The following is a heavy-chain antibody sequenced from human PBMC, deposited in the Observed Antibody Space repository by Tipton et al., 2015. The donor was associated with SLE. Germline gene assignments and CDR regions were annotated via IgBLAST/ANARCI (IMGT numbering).Heavy chain of an antibody. CDR1: GYSISSGHY. J-gene: IGHJ4*02. V-gene: IGHV4-38-2*01. Sequence: TLSLTCVVSGYSISSGHYWGWIRQPPGKGLEWIGNIFNTRNTYYNPSLKSRGTISVDTSKNQFSLKLTSVTAADTAMYYCARSPNLGYCSGGACYRLDYWGQGTLVTVSS. CDR3: ARSPNLGYCSGGACYRLDY. CDR2: IFNTRNT. D-gene: IGHD2-15*01.